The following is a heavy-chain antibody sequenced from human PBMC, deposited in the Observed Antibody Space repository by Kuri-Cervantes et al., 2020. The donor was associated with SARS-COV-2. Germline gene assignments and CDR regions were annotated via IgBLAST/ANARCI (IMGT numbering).Heavy chain of an antibody. CDR1: GYTFTSYG. Sequence: ASVKVFCKASGYTFTSYGISWVRQAPGQGLEWMGWISAYNGNTNYAQKLQGRVTMATDTSTSTAYMELRSLRSDDTAVYYCARVWPTINWFDPWGQGTLVTVSS. J-gene: IGHJ5*02. V-gene: IGHV1-18*01. D-gene: IGHD1-1*01. CDR2: ISAYNGNT. CDR3: ARVWPTINWFDP.